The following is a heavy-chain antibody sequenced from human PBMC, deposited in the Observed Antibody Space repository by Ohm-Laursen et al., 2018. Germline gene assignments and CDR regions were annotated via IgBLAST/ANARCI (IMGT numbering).Heavy chain of an antibody. J-gene: IGHJ4*02. Sequence: GSLRLSCAASGFTFSDYYMSWIRQAPGKGLEWVSYISSSGSTIYYADSVKGRFTISRDNAKNSLYLQMNSLRAEDTAVYYCARLPADVPAVYHSSSHFDYWGQGTLVTVSS. CDR2: ISSSGSTI. D-gene: IGHD2-2*01. V-gene: IGHV3-11*01. CDR3: ARLPADVPAVYHSSSHFDY. CDR1: GFTFSDYY.